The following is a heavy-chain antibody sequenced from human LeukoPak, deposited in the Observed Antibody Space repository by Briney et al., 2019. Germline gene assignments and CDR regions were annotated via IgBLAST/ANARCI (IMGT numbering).Heavy chain of an antibody. V-gene: IGHV3-48*03. CDR3: AELGITMIGGV. CDR2: ISSSGSTI. J-gene: IGHJ6*04. Sequence: GGSLRLSCAASGFTFSSYEMNWVRQAPGKGLEWVSSISSSGSTIYYADSVKGRFTISRDNAKNSLYLQMNSLGPEDTAVYYCAELGITMIGGVWGKGTTVTISS. CDR1: GFTFSSYE. D-gene: IGHD3-10*02.